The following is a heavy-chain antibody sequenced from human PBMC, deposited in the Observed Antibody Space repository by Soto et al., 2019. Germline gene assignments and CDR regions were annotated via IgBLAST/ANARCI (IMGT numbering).Heavy chain of an antibody. V-gene: IGHV3-64*01. CDR3: ASPSLRRGHYDAFDI. Sequence: GGFLRLSCAASGCTFSSYAMHWVRKAPGKGLEYVSAISSNGGSTYYANSVKSRFTISRDNSKNTLYFKMGSLRSEDMAVYYCASPSLRRGHYDAFDIWGQGTMVTVSS. CDR2: ISSNGGST. D-gene: IGHD4-17*01. J-gene: IGHJ3*02. CDR1: GCTFSSYA.